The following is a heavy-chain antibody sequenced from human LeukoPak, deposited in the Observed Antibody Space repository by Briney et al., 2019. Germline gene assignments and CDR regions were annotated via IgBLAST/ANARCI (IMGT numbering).Heavy chain of an antibody. CDR1: GGSFSGYY. Sequence: TSETLSLTCAVYGGSFSGYYWSWIRQPPGKGLEWIGEINHSGSTNYNPSLKSRVTISVDTSKNQFSLKLCSVTAADTAVYYCARDVYYMDVWGKGTTVTVSS. J-gene: IGHJ6*03. V-gene: IGHV4-34*01. CDR3: ARDVYYMDV. D-gene: IGHD3-10*02. CDR2: INHSGST.